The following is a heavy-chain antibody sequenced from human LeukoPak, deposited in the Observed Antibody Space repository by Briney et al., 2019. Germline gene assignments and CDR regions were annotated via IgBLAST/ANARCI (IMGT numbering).Heavy chain of an antibody. D-gene: IGHD6-13*01. CDR2: MNPNSGNT. CDR3: ARRIAAASDFDY. Sequence: DSVKVSCKASGYTFSGYYIHWVRQATGQGLEWMGWMNPNSGNTGYAQKFQGRVTITRNTSISTAYMELSSLRSEDTAVYYCARRIAAASDFDYWGQGTLVTVSS. V-gene: IGHV1-8*03. J-gene: IGHJ4*02. CDR1: GYTFSGYY.